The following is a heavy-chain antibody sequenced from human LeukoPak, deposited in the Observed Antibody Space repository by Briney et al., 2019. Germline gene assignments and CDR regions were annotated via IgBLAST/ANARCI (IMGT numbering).Heavy chain of an antibody. Sequence: GGSLRLSCAASGFTVSSNYMSWVRQAPGKGLEWVSYISSSSSTIYYADSVKGRFTISRGNAKNSLYLQMNSLRAEDTAVYYCARTDIAMVYFDYWGQGTLVTVSS. CDR3: ARTDIAMVYFDY. J-gene: IGHJ4*02. D-gene: IGHD5-18*01. CDR2: ISSSSSTI. V-gene: IGHV3-48*01. CDR1: GFTVSSNY.